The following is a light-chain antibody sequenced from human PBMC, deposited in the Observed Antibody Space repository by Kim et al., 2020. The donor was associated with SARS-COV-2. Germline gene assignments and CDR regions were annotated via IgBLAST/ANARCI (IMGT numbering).Light chain of an antibody. V-gene: IGKV3-11*01. CDR1: QLDSFV. CDR2: DST. J-gene: IGKJ3*01. Sequence: TAESATRSCRASQLDSFVLAWYQQWAGQAPRLLIYDSTHMATGVPARCSASASGTNFLLTIRSVEPEDAAVYYCQQRDNWPQRIAFGPGTKVDIK. CDR3: QQRDNWPQRIA.